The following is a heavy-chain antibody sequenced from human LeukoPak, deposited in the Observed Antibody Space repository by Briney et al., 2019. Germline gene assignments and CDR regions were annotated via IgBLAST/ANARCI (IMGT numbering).Heavy chain of an antibody. CDR3: ARGKLIRGFASPPYSYGFLRPYYFDY. Sequence: SETLSLTCAVYGGSFSGYYWSWIRQPPGKGLEWIGEINHSGSTNYNPSLKSRVTISVDTSKNQFSLKLSSVTAADTAVYYCARGKLIRGFASPPYSYGFLRPYYFDYWGQGTLVTVSS. V-gene: IGHV4-34*01. J-gene: IGHJ4*02. D-gene: IGHD5-18*01. CDR2: INHSGST. CDR1: GGSFSGYY.